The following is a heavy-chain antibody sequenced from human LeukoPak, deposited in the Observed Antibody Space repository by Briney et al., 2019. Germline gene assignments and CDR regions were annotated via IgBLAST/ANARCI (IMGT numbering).Heavy chain of an antibody. CDR2: ISWNSGSI. V-gene: IGHV3-9*01. CDR1: GFTFDDYA. J-gene: IGHJ5*02. D-gene: IGHD6-13*01. CDR3: ARRIAAAGTEWFDP. Sequence: GGSLRLSCAASGFTFDDYAMHWVRQAPGKGLEWVSGISWNSGSIGYADSVKGRFTISRDNAKNSLYLQMNSLRAEDTALYYCARRIAAAGTEWFDPWGQGTLVTVSS.